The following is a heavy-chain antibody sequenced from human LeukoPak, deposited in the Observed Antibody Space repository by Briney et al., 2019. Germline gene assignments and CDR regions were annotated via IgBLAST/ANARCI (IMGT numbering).Heavy chain of an antibody. CDR2: MHQDGSAK. Sequence: GGSLRLSCAASGFTFSDSWMSWVRQAPGKGLEWVANMHQDGSAKGYVDSVKGRFTISRDNARNSLYLQMSSLRPEDTAVYYCATYTHWVAGDVWGQGTTVTVSS. V-gene: IGHV3-7*01. CDR1: GFTFSDSW. CDR3: ATYTHWVAGDV. J-gene: IGHJ6*02. D-gene: IGHD3-16*01.